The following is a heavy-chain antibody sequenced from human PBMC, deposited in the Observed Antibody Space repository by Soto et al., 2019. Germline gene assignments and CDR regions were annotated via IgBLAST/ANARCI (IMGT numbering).Heavy chain of an antibody. V-gene: IGHV1-69*01. CDR1: GGTFSSYA. CDR3: ARDFPSSSSDP. Sequence: QVQLVQSGAEVKKPGSSVKVSCKASGGTFSSYAITWVRQAPGQGLEWMGGVIPIFGTANYAQKFQGRVTITADESLTTAYMELSSLRYENPAVYYCARDFPSSSSDPWGQGTLVTVSS. J-gene: IGHJ5*02. CDR2: VIPIFGTA.